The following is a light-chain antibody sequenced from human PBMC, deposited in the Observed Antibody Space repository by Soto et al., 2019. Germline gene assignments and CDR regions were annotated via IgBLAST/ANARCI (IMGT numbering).Light chain of an antibody. Sequence: DVVMTQTPLSSPVTLGQPASISCRSSQSLVNGDGNTYLSWLHQRPGQPPQLLIYEVSNRFSGVPERFSGSGSGTDFTLKISRVEAEDVGLYYCMQSIQLRTFGQGTKVDIK. J-gene: IGKJ1*01. V-gene: IGKV2-24*01. CDR2: EVS. CDR1: QSLVNGDGNTY. CDR3: MQSIQLRT.